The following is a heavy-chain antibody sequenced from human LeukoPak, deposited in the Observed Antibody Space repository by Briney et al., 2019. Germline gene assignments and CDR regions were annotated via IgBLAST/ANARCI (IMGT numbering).Heavy chain of an antibody. V-gene: IGHV3-66*01. J-gene: IGHJ4*02. CDR2: IYSGGST. D-gene: IGHD5-12*01. CDR1: GFTVSSNY. CDR3: AKDRGSGYDDGLDY. Sequence: RSGGSLRLSCAASGFTVSSNYMSWVRQAPGKGLEWVSVIYSGGSTYYADSVKGRFTISRDNSKNTLYLQMNSLRAEDTAVYYCAKDRGSGYDDGLDYWGQGTLVTVSS.